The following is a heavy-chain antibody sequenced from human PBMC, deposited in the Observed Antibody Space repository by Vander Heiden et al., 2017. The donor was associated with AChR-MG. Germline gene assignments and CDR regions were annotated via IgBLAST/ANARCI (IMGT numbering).Heavy chain of an antibody. CDR2: ISYDGSNK. V-gene: IGHV3-30*18. J-gene: IGHJ4*02. CDR3: AKDPRLLGSSTSGEFDY. Sequence: QVQLVESGGGVVQPGRSLRLSCAASGFTFSSYGMHWVRQAPGKGLEWVAVISYDGSNKYYADSVKGRFTISRDNSKNTLYLQMNSLRAEDTAVYYCAKDPRLLGSSTSGEFDYWGQGTLVTVSS. CDR1: GFTFSSYG. D-gene: IGHD2-2*01.